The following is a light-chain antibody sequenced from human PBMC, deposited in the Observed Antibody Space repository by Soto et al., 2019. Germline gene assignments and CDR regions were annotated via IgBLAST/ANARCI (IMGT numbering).Light chain of an antibody. CDR2: GAS. Sequence: EIVMTQSPATLSVSPGERDTLSCRASQSGSSNFAWYQQKPGQAPSLLIYGASTRAPGIPARFSGSGSGTEVNLTIICLRAEDVAVYFCQQYYNWPFTFGGGTKVEIK. CDR1: QSGSSN. CDR3: QQYYNWPFT. V-gene: IGKV3-15*01. J-gene: IGKJ4*01.